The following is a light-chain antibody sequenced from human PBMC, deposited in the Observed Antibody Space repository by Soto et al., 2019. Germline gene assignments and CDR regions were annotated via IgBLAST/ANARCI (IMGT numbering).Light chain of an antibody. J-gene: IGKJ4*01. V-gene: IGKV1-39*01. CDR2: AAA. Sequence: DIQMTQSPSSLSASVGDRVTITCRASQSISTYLSWYKQKPGKAPKLLIYAAASLRSEVPSRFSGRGSGTDFTLTISSLQPEDLATYYCQQSYSAPRLTFGGGTKVEI. CDR1: QSISTY. CDR3: QQSYSAPRLT.